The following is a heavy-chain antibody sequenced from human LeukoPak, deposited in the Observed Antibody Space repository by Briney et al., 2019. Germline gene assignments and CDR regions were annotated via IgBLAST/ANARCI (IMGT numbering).Heavy chain of an antibody. J-gene: IGHJ5*02. Sequence: PSETLSLTCTVPGGSISSYYWSWSRQPAGKGVEWIGRIYTSGSTNYNPSLKSRVTMSVDTSKNQFSLKLSSVTAADTAVYYCARDVAHDSSGYYVTWGQGTLVTVSS. CDR3: ARDVAHDSSGYYVT. D-gene: IGHD3-22*01. V-gene: IGHV4-4*07. CDR2: IYTSGST. CDR1: GGSISSYY.